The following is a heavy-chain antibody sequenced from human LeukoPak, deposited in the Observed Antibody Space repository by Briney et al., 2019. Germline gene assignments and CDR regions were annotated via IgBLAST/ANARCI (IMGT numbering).Heavy chain of an antibody. V-gene: IGHV3-30*02. CDR1: GFTFSSYG. D-gene: IGHD1-26*01. CDR3: AKGSGWEMSYYYYYMDV. Sequence: PGGSLRLSCAVSGFTFSSYGMHWVRQAPGKGLEWVAFIRYDGSNKYYVGSVKGRFTISRDNSKNTLYLQMNSLRAEDTAVYYCAKGSGWEMSYYYYYMDVWGKGTTVTISS. CDR2: IRYDGSNK. J-gene: IGHJ6*03.